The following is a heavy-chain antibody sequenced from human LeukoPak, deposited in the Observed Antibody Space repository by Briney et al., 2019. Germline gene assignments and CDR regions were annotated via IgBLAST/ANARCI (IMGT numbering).Heavy chain of an antibody. D-gene: IGHD4-17*01. J-gene: IGHJ4*02. CDR2: LSGSGSPI. Sequence: GGSLRLSCAASGFTFSSYSMNWVRQAPGKGLEWLSYLSGSGSPIYHADSVKGRFTISRDNAKNSLYLQMNSLRAEDTAVYYCARAPNYGDYGGQWGRGTLVTVSS. V-gene: IGHV3-48*01. CDR1: GFTFSSYS. CDR3: ARAPNYGDYGGQ.